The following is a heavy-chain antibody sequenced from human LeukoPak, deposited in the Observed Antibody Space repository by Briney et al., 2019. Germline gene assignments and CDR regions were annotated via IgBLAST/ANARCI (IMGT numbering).Heavy chain of an antibody. Sequence: SETLSLTCNVSGVSVSDGRYYWTWIRQHPAKGLEWIGYKCYSGSAKYNPSLKSRLTISIDTAKNQFSLQLSSVTAADTATYYCATPYCSSLSCLDVFNMWGQGTRVTVSS. V-gene: IGHV4-31*03. CDR3: ATPYCSSLSCLDVFNM. CDR1: GVSVSDGRYY. D-gene: IGHD2-2*01. J-gene: IGHJ3*02. CDR2: KCYSGSA.